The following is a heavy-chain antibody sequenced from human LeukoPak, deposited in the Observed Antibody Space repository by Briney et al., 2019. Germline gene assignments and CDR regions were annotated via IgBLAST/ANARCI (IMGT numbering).Heavy chain of an antibody. Sequence: GGSLRLSCAASGFTFDDYAMHWVRQAPGKGLEWVSGISWNSGSIGYADSVKDRFTISRDNAKNSLYLQMNSLRAEDTALYYCAKDMGSTAMVSYYGMDVWGQGTTVTVSS. J-gene: IGHJ6*02. CDR2: ISWNSGSI. D-gene: IGHD5-18*01. CDR1: GFTFDDYA. V-gene: IGHV3-9*01. CDR3: AKDMGSTAMVSYYGMDV.